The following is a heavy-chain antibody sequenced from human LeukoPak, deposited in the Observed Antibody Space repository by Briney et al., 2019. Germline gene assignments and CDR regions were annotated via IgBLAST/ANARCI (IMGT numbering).Heavy chain of an antibody. CDR1: GGSISSGSYY. CDR3: ARDQPRPYYYDSSGYSGGDY. V-gene: IGHV4-61*02. D-gene: IGHD3-22*01. CDR2: IYTSGST. Sequence: SETLSLTCTVSGGSISSGSYYWSWIRQPAGKGLEWIGRIYTSGSTNYNPSLKSRVTISVDTSKNQFSLKLSSVTAADTAVYYCARDQPRPYYYDSSGYSGGDYWGQGTLVTDSS. J-gene: IGHJ4*02.